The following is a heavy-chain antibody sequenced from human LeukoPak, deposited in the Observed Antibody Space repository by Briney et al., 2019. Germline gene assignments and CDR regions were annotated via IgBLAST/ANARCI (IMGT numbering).Heavy chain of an antibody. Sequence: PSETLSLTCAVYGGSFSGYYWSWIRQPPGKGLEWIGEINHSGSTNYNPSLKSRVTISVDTSKNQFSLKLSSVTAADTAVYYCARGRSAMVRGVISDYFDYWGQGTLVTVSS. CDR2: INHSGST. CDR3: ARGRSAMVRGVISDYFDY. V-gene: IGHV4-34*01. J-gene: IGHJ4*02. CDR1: GGSFSGYY. D-gene: IGHD3-10*01.